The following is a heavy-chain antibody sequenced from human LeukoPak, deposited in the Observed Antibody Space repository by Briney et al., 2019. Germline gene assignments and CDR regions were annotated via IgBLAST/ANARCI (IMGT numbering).Heavy chain of an antibody. D-gene: IGHD3-22*01. Sequence: PGGSLRLSCEASGFSLSISGMNWVRQAPGKGLEWVSYISSSGSTIYYADSVKGRFTISRDNAKNSLYLQMNSLRAEDTAVYYCARNYYDSSGYHDYGYWGQGTLVTVSS. J-gene: IGHJ4*02. CDR2: ISSSGSTI. V-gene: IGHV3-48*04. CDR1: GFSLSISG. CDR3: ARNYYDSSGYHDYGY.